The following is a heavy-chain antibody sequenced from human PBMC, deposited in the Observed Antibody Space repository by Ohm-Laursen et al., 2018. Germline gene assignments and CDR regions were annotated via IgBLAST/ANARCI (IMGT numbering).Heavy chain of an antibody. V-gene: IGHV3-23*01. CDR3: AKAGGWSYSYELDS. Sequence: SLRLSCAASGFTFNSYAMSWVRQAPGKGLEWVSAISGSGGSTYYADSVKGRFTISRDNSKNTLYLQMNSLRAEDTAVYHCAKAGGWSYSYELDSWGQEALVTVSS. CDR1: GFTFNSYA. J-gene: IGHJ5*01. CDR2: ISGSGGST. D-gene: IGHD3-10*01.